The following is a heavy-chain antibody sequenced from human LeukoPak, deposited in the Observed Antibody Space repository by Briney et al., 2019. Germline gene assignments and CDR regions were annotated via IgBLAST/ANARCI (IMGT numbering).Heavy chain of an antibody. J-gene: IGHJ4*02. CDR3: ARVSRGVNICDS. CDR1: GYTFTSFD. Sequence: ASVKVSCKASGYTFTSFDISWVRQAPGQGLEWMGWISVYNGDTNYAQKLQDRVTMTTDTSTSTAYMELRSLRSGDTAVYYCARVSRGVNICDSWGQGTLVTVSS. CDR2: ISVYNGDT. V-gene: IGHV1-18*01. D-gene: IGHD2/OR15-2a*01.